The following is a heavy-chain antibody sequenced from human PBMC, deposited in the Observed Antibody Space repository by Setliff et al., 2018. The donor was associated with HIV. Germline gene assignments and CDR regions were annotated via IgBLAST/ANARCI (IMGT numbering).Heavy chain of an antibody. CDR3: ARGALSLTMTKLLSFFDS. Sequence: SETLSLTCAVYGGSFPAYYWDWIRQPPGKGLEWIGEINYDGDTTYNPSLKNRVKMFIDTSKKQFSLKVASVTAADTAIYFCARGALSLTMTKLLSFFDSWGQGTQVTVSS. CDR2: INYDGDT. CDR1: GGSFPAYY. D-gene: IGHD3-22*01. J-gene: IGHJ4*02. V-gene: IGHV4-34*01.